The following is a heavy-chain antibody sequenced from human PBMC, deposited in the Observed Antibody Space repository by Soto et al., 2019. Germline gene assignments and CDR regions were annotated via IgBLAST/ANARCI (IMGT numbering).Heavy chain of an antibody. D-gene: IGHD1-26*01. CDR1: GGSISSYY. CDR2: IYYSGST. Sequence: SETLSLTCTVSGGSISSYYWSWIRQPPGKGLEWIGYIYYSGSTNYNPSLKSRVTISVDTSKNQFSLKLSSVTAADTAVYCCARDWEGFDPWGQGTLVTVSS. V-gene: IGHV4-59*01. CDR3: ARDWEGFDP. J-gene: IGHJ5*02.